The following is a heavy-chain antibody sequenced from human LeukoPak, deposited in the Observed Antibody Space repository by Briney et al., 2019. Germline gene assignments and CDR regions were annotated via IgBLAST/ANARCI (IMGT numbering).Heavy chain of an antibody. CDR2: INHSGST. J-gene: IGHJ6*02. V-gene: IGHV4-34*01. D-gene: IGHD3-22*01. Sequence: SETLSLTCAVYGGSFSGYYWSWIRQPPGKGLEWIGEINHSGSTNYNPSLKSRVTISVDTPKNQFSLKLSSVTAADTAVYYCARGSYDSSGYYRRTYYYYGMDVWGQGTTVTVSS. CDR3: ARGSYDSSGYYRRTYYYYGMDV. CDR1: GGSFSGYY.